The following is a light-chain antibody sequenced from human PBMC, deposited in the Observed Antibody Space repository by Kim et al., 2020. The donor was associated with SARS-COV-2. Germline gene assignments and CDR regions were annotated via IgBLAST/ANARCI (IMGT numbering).Light chain of an antibody. CDR3: HQRSSWPGT. V-gene: IGKV3-11*01. CDR2: DAS. Sequence: VFTQSPATLSLSPGDRATLSCRASQGVSNYLAWYQQKPGQAPRLLISDASNRATGIPARFSGSGSGTDFTLTISSLEPEDFTFYYCHQRSSWPGTFGQGTKVDIK. CDR1: QGVSNY. J-gene: IGKJ1*01.